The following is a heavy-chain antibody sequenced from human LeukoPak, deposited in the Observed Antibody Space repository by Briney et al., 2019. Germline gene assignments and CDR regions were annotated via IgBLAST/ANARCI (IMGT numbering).Heavy chain of an antibody. CDR1: GVTVSGNY. D-gene: IGHD3-3*01. CDR3: ARVGVGVSQYFQH. V-gene: IGHV3-53*01. J-gene: IGHJ1*01. Sequence: GGSLRLSCAASGVTVSGNYMSWVRQAPGKGLEWVSVIYSGGSTYYADSVKGRFTISRDNSKNTLYLQMNSLRAEDTAVYYCARVGVGVSQYFQHWGQGTLVTVSS. CDR2: IYSGGST.